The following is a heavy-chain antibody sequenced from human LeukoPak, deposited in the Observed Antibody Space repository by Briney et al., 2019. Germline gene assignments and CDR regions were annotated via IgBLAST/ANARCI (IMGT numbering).Heavy chain of an antibody. V-gene: IGHV3-15*01. J-gene: IGHJ4*02. CDR1: GFTFNDAW. D-gene: IGHD3-16*02. Sequence: PGGSLGLSCAASGFTFNDAWMSWVRQAPGKGLEWVGRIKSKSEGVTTDYAAPVKGRFTMSRDNSRNTLYLQMNSLKTEDTAVYYCTTVRVNDYVWGSYRYSYFDYWGQGTLVTVSS. CDR3: TTVRVNDYVWGSYRYSYFDY. CDR2: IKSKSEGVTT.